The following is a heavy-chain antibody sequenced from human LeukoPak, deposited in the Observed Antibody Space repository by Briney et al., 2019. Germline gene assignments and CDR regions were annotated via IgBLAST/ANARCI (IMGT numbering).Heavy chain of an antibody. CDR2: IRSKDDGGTT. V-gene: IGHV3-49*04. CDR1: GFTFGDYA. Sequence: SGGSLRLSCTASGFTFGDYAMAWVRQAPGKGLEWVGFIRSKDDGGTTEYAASVTGSFTISRDDAKSIAYLQMSSLKTEDTAVYYCTRDRGAYGTFDFWGQGTLVTVSS. D-gene: IGHD3-10*01. J-gene: IGHJ4*02. CDR3: TRDRGAYGTFDF.